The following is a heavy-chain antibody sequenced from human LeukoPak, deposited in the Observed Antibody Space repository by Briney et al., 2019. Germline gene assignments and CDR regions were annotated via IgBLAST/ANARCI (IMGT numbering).Heavy chain of an antibody. V-gene: IGHV4-31*03. D-gene: IGHD3-10*01. Sequence: SETLSLTCTVSGGSISSGGYYWSWIRQHPGKGLEWIGYIYYSGSTYYNPSLKSRVTISVDTSKNQFSLKLSSVTAADTAVYYCARVRTCYYGSGSYLYFDYWGQGTLVTVSS. J-gene: IGHJ4*02. CDR1: GGSISSGGYY. CDR3: ARVRTCYYGSGSYLYFDY. CDR2: IYYSGST.